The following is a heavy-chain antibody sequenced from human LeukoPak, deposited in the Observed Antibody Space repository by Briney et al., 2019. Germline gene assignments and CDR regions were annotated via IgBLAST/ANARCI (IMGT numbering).Heavy chain of an antibody. CDR3: AREEYCSGGSCYSGAFDI. CDR2: INHSGST. D-gene: IGHD2-15*01. V-gene: IGHV4-34*01. CDR1: GGSFSGYY. J-gene: IGHJ3*02. Sequence: SETLSLTCAVYGGSFSGYYWSWIRQPPGKGPEWIGEINHSGSTNYNPSLKSRVTISVDTSNNQFSLKLSSVTAADTAVYYCAREEYCSGGSCYSGAFDIWGQGTMVTVSS.